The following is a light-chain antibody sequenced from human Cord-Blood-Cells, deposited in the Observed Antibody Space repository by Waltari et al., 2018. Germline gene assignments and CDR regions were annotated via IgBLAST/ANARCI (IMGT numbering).Light chain of an antibody. J-gene: IGKJ5*01. CDR2: DAS. Sequence: DIVLTQSPATLSSSPGERATISCRASQSVSSYLAWYQQKPGQAPRSRIYDASNRAPGIPARFSGSGSGTDFTLTIGSLEPEDFAVYYCQQRSNWPPITFGQGTRLEIK. CDR3: QQRSNWPPIT. CDR1: QSVSSY. V-gene: IGKV3-11*01.